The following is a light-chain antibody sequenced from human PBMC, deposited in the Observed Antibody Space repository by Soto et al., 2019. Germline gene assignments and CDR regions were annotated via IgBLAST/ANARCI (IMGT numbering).Light chain of an antibody. CDR3: QHYDSFWS. J-gene: IGKJ1*01. Sequence: QMTQSPSTLSSSIGDRVTITCRASQSVDSRLAWYQQKPGKAPKLRVYDASTLETGVPSRLSGSGSGAEFTLAITGMQPEDIATYSCQHYDSFWSFGQGTKVDIK. CDR2: DAS. CDR1: QSVDSR. V-gene: IGKV1-5*01.